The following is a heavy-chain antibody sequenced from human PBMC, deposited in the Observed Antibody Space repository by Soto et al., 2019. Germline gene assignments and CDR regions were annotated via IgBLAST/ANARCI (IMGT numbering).Heavy chain of an antibody. D-gene: IGHD3-10*01. CDR1: GYSFTTYW. CDR3: ARHFSGDYYNSFDP. V-gene: IGHV5-51*01. J-gene: IGHJ5*02. CDR2: IYPGDSDT. Sequence: PVESLKISCKGSGYSFTTYWIGWVRQRPGKGLEWMGFIYPGDSDTRYNPSFQGQVTISADKSISTAYLQWSSLKASDTAMYYCARHFSGDYYNSFDPWGQGTLVTVS.